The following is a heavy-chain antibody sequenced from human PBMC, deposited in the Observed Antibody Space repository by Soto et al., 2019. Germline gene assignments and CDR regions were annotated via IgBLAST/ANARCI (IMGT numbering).Heavy chain of an antibody. CDR1: GDSISSYY. J-gene: IGHJ4*02. V-gene: IGHV4-59*08. D-gene: IGHD3-22*01. CDR3: ARHTYFSYSGGYYLIDY. Sequence: SETLSLTCAVSGDSISSYYCMWIRQPPGKGLESIGYLYYGRSANYNPSLKSRVTLSVDTSTNQCSLKLGSVTAADTAVYYCARHTYFSYSGGYYLIDYFGQGTLVTVSS. CDR2: LYYGRSA.